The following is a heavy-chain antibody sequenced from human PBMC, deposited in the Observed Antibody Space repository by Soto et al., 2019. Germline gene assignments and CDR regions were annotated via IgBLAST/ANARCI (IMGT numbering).Heavy chain of an antibody. V-gene: IGHV3-23*01. CDR3: PVHLGPNYYTIDD. Sequence: GGSLRLSCAASGFTFSTFVMTWVRQVPGEGLEWVSSITGSGKSAYYADSVKGRVTISRDNSKNTLYLQISSLGVDDTAVYNCPVHLGPNYYTIDDWGQGTTVTVSS. D-gene: IGHD7-27*01. CDR2: ITGSGKSA. J-gene: IGHJ6*02. CDR1: GFTFSTFV.